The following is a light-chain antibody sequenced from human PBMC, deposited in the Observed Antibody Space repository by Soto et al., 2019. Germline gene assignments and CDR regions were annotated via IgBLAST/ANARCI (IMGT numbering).Light chain of an antibody. CDR1: QSVSSSY. Sequence: EIVLTQSPGTLSLSPGXRATLSCRASQSVSSSYLAWYQQKPGQAPRLLIYGASSRATGIPDRFSGSGSGTDFTLTIRRLEPEDFAVYYCQQYGSSPPVTFGQGTKVDIK. J-gene: IGKJ1*01. CDR2: GAS. CDR3: QQYGSSPPVT. V-gene: IGKV3-20*01.